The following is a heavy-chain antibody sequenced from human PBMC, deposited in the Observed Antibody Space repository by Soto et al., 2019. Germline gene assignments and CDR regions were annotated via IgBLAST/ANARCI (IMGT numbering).Heavy chain of an antibody. D-gene: IGHD1-7*01. J-gene: IGHJ3*02. CDR1: GGSISSYY. Sequence: SETLSLTCTVSGGSISSYYWNWIRQPPGKGLEWIGYIYYTGSTNYNPSLKSRVTISVDTSKNQFSLKLSSVTAADTAVYYCARLKMTGTLDAFDIWGQGTMVTV. CDR3: ARLKMTGTLDAFDI. CDR2: IYYTGST. V-gene: IGHV4-59*08.